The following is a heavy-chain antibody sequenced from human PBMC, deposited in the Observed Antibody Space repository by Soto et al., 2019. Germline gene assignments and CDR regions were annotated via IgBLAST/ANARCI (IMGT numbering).Heavy chain of an antibody. CDR2: MYYYSGST. Sequence: QLQLQESGPGLVKPSETLSLTCTVSGVSISSSGYYWGWIRQPPGKGLEWIGSMYYYSGSTYYNPSLKSRVSISGDRPENQLSLMLSSVTAAHTAVYYCGRLLDTAMLDWGQGTLVTVSS. J-gene: IGHJ4*02. V-gene: IGHV4-39*01. D-gene: IGHD5-18*01. CDR3: GRLLDTAMLD. CDR1: GVSISSSGYY.